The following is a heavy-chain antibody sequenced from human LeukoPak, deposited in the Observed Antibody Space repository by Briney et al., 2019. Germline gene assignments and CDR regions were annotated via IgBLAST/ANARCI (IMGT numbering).Heavy chain of an antibody. V-gene: IGHV1-69*13. CDR3: ASGSQSSGWWYMDV. J-gene: IGHJ6*03. Sequence: AASVTVSFKGSGGTFTIYAISWVRQGPGQGLEWMGGIIPIFGTANYAQKFQGRVTITADETTSTAYMELSSLRSEDTAVYYCASGSQSSGWWYMDVWGKGTTVTISS. D-gene: IGHD6-19*01. CDR2: IIPIFGTA. CDR1: GGTFTIYA.